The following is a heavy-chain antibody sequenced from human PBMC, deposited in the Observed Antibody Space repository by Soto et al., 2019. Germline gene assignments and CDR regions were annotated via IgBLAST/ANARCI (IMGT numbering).Heavy chain of an antibody. CDR3: ARIKIVGIITYYMDV. V-gene: IGHV4-39*01. Sequence: QLQLQESGPGLVKPSETLSLSCAVSGDSISSSSSYYWGWIRQPPGKGLEWIANMYYSGSKYYNPSLKSRVTISLETSKNQFSLTLSSVTAADTAVYYCARIKIVGIITYYMDVWGKGTPVTVSS. D-gene: IGHD3-3*01. CDR2: MYYSGSK. J-gene: IGHJ6*03. CDR1: GDSISSSSSYY.